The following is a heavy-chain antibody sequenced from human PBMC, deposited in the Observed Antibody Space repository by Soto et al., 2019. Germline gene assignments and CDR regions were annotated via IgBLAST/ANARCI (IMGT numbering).Heavy chain of an antibody. CDR1: GYSFTSYG. CDR3: ARTRGVVTAMLDAFDN. CDR2: ISAYNGNT. V-gene: IGHV1-18*04. D-gene: IGHD2-21*02. J-gene: IGHJ3*02. Sequence: ASVKVSCKASGYSFTSYGISGVRQAPGQGLEWMGWISAYNGNTNYAQKLQGRVTMTTDTSTSTAYMELRSLRSDDTAVYYCARTRGVVTAMLDAFDNWGQGTMVTVSS.